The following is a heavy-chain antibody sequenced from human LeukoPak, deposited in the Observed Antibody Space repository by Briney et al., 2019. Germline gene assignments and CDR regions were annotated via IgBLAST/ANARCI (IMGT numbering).Heavy chain of an antibody. J-gene: IGHJ4*02. D-gene: IGHD4-17*01. V-gene: IGHV3-74*01. CDR2: IKGDESYT. CDR1: GFTYSRYC. Sequence: QPGGSLRLTCAASGFTYSRYCMHGVRQAPGKGLVWVARIKGDESYTFYADSVKGRYPISRDNAKNTLYLQMNSLRAEDTAVYYCGSQADSAYDDYNWGQGNLVTVSS. CDR3: GSQADSAYDDYN.